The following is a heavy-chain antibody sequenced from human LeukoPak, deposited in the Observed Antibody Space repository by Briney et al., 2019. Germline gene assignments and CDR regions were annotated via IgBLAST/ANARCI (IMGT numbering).Heavy chain of an antibody. CDR1: GFTFSSYA. V-gene: IGHV3-30-3*01. J-gene: IGHJ3*02. CDR2: ISYDGSNK. Sequence: GRSLRLSCAASGFTFSSYAMHWVRQAPGKGLEWVAVISYDGSNKYYADSVKGRFTISRDNSKNTLYLQMNSLRAEDTAVYYCARLPDSGSWYVRAFNIWGQGTMVTVSS. D-gene: IGHD6-13*01. CDR3: ARLPDSGSWYVRAFNI.